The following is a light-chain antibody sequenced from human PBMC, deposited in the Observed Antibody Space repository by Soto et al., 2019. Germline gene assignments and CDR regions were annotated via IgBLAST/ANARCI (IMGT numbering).Light chain of an antibody. V-gene: IGKV4-1*01. J-gene: IGKJ1*01. Sequence: DIVMTQSPDSLAVSLGERATINCKSSRSVLYNSDNKNYLAWYQQKPGQPPKLLIYWASTRESGVPDRFSGSGSGTDFTLTISSLQAEDVAVYYCQQYYSSPPTFGQGTRVEIQ. CDR1: RSVLYNSDNKNY. CDR2: WAS. CDR3: QQYYSSPPT.